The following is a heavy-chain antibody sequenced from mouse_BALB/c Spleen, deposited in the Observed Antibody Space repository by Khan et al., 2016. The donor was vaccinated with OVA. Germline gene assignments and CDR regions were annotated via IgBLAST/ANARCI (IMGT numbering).Heavy chain of an antibody. J-gene: IGHJ3*01. D-gene: IGHD1-1*02. Sequence: EVELVESGGGLVKPGGSLKLSCAASGFSFSDYYMYWIRQNPEKRLEWVATISDGGGSTYYPDSAKGRFTISRDNAKSNLYLQMSRLKSADTAIYYCARAGYGGFGYWGQGTLVTVSA. V-gene: IGHV5-4*02. CDR1: GFSFSDYY. CDR3: ARAGYGGFGY. CDR2: ISDGGGST.